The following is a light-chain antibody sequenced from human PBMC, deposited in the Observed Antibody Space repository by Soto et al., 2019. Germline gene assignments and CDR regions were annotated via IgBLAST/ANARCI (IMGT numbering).Light chain of an antibody. V-gene: IGKV3-11*01. CDR1: QSVSGY. Sequence: EIVLTQSPATLSLSPGETATLSXRASQSVSGYIGWYQQKPGQAPRXXIYADSNRATGIPARFSGSGSGTDFTLTISSLEPEDFSVYYCQQRYNWPITFGQGTRLEIK. J-gene: IGKJ5*01. CDR3: QQRYNWPIT. CDR2: ADS.